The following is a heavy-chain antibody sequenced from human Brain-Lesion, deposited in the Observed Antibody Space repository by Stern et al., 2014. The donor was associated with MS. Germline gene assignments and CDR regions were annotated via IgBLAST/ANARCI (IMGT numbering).Heavy chain of an antibody. CDR3: ARDHFTTSLDV. Sequence: VQLVESGPGLVKPSQTLSLTCTVSGGSISSDNYYWTWIRQHPGKGLEWIGHVYYGGTTCYNPSLKSRVSIPVDTSQNLFSLRLSSVTAADTAVYYCARDHFTTSLDVWGHGTTVTVS. CDR1: GGSISSDNYY. D-gene: IGHD2-2*01. V-gene: IGHV4-31*03. CDR2: VYYGGTT. J-gene: IGHJ6*02.